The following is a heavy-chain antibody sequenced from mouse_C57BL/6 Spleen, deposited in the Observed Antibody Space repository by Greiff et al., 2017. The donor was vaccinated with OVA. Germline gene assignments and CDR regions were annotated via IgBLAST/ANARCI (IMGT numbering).Heavy chain of an antibody. J-gene: IGHJ2*01. D-gene: IGHD1-1*01. CDR1: GYAFSSYW. V-gene: IGHV1-80*01. Sequence: QVHVKQSGAELVKPGASVKISCKASGYAFSSYWMNWVKQRPGKGLEWIGQIYPGDGDTNYNGKFKGKATLTADKSSSTAYMQLSSLTSEDSAVYFCSRNYGSSRYFDYWGQGTTLTVSS. CDR3: SRNYGSSRYFDY. CDR2: IYPGDGDT.